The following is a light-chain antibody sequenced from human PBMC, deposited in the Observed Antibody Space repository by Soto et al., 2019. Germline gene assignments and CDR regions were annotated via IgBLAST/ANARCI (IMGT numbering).Light chain of an antibody. J-gene: IGLJ3*02. Sequence: QSALTQPASVSGSPGQSITISCTATSSDAGTENLVSWYQHHAGKAPKPVIYEGSRRPSGVSNRFSGSKSGNTASLTISGLQAEDEADYYCCSYAGISTFGVFGGGTKLTVL. CDR3: CSYAGISTFGV. V-gene: IGLV2-23*03. CDR2: EGS. CDR1: SSDAGTENL.